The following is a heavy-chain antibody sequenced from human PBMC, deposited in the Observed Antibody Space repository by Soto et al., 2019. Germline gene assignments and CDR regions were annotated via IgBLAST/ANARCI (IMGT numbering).Heavy chain of an antibody. V-gene: IGHV1-69*13. Sequence: ASVKVSCKAPGGTFSTYAISWVRQAPGQGLEWMGGIIPMFGTANYTQRFQDRVTITADESTNTVYMELSSLRSEDTAVYFCASGIQLWLRRINNGYSGWGQGTLVTISS. D-gene: IGHD5-18*01. CDR2: IIPMFGTA. CDR3: ASGIQLWLRRINNGYSG. CDR1: GGTFSTYA. J-gene: IGHJ4*02.